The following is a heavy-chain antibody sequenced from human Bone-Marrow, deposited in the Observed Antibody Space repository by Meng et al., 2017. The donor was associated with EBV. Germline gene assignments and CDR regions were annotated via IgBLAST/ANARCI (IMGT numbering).Heavy chain of an antibody. D-gene: IGHD3-10*01. J-gene: IGHJ4*02. CDR1: GGSFSGFY. V-gene: IGHV4-34*01. CDR2: INHSGST. Sequence: QVQLQRWGRGLLKPSGPLPPTWAALGGSFSGFYRSWLRQPPGKGLEWIGEINHSGSTNYTPSLKSRVTISVDTSKKQFSLKLSSVTAADTAVYYCARGPGRGVVARRAFSVGNYWGQGTLVTVSS. CDR3: ARGPGRGVVARRAFSVGNY.